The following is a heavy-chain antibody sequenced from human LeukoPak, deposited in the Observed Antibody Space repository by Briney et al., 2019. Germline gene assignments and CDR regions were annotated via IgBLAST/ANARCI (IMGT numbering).Heavy chain of an antibody. V-gene: IGHV3-74*01. Sequence: GGSLRLSCAASGFTFSSYWMTWVRKAPGKGLVWVSRIASDGSSTTYADSVKGRFSISRDNAKNSLYLQMNSLRGEDAALYYCAVLHYYAMDVWGQGTTVTVSS. CDR2: IASDGSST. D-gene: IGHD2-8*01. CDR1: GFTFSSYW. CDR3: AVLHYYAMDV. J-gene: IGHJ6*02.